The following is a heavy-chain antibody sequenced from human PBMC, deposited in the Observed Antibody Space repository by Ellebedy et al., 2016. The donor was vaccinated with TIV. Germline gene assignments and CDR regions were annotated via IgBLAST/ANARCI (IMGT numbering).Heavy chain of an antibody. CDR1: GFTVNTNY. CDR3: ARGVLSGY. V-gene: IGHV3-53*01. Sequence: PGGSLRLSCAASGFTVNTNYMTWVRQAPGKGLEWVSVTYRGGSTYYADSVKGRFTISRDNSKNTVYLQMNSLRAEDTAVYYCARGVLSGYWGQGTLVTVSS. CDR2: TYRGGST. D-gene: IGHD2/OR15-2a*01. J-gene: IGHJ4*02.